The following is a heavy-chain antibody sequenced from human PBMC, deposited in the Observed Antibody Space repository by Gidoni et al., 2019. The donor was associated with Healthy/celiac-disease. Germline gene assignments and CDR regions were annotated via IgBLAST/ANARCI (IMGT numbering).Heavy chain of an antibody. CDR3: ARGMHYDYVWGSYRSMDD. V-gene: IGHV1-69*01. J-gene: IGHJ4*02. CDR2: IIQILGTA. D-gene: IGHD3-16*02. CDR1: GGTFSSYA. Sequence: QVQLVQSGAEVKKPGSSVQVSCKASGGTFSSYAISWVRQAPGQGLEWMGGIIQILGTANYAQKFQGRVTITADESTSTAYMELSSLRSEDTGVYYCARGMHYDYVWGSYRSMDDWGQGTLVTVSS.